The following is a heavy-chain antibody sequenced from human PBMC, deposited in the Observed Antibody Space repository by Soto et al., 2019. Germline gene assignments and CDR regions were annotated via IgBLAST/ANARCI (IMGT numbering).Heavy chain of an antibody. CDR1: GYTFTSYG. CDR3: ARVRKVAVAGLNWFDP. Sequence: ASVKVSCKASGYTFTSYGISWVRQAPGQGLEWMGWISAYNGNTNYAQKLQGRVTMTTDTSTSTAYMELRSLRSDDTAVYYCARVRKVAVAGLNWFDPWGQGTLVTVSS. D-gene: IGHD6-19*01. V-gene: IGHV1-18*01. J-gene: IGHJ5*02. CDR2: ISAYNGNT.